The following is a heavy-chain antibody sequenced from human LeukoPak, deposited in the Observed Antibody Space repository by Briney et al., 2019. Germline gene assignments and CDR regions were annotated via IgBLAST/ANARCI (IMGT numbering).Heavy chain of an antibody. CDR1: GFTFSSYS. J-gene: IGHJ6*03. D-gene: IGHD4-11*01. CDR2: ISSSSSYI. Sequence: GGSLRLSCAASGFTFSSYSMNWVRQAPGKGLEWVSSISSSSSYIYYADSVKGRFTISRDNAKNSLYLQMNSLRAEDTAVYYCARASATYSNDYYYYMDVWGKGTTVTVSS. V-gene: IGHV3-21*01. CDR3: ARASATYSNDYYYYMDV.